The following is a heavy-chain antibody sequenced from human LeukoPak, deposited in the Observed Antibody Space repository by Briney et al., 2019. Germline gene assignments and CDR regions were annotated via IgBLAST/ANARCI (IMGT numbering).Heavy chain of an antibody. D-gene: IGHD6-19*01. CDR2: IYYSGST. CDR1: GGSISSSSYY. Sequence: SETLSLTCTVSGGSISSSSYYWGWIRQPPGKGLEWIGSIYYSGSTYYNPSLKSRVTISVDTSKNQFSLKLSSVTAADTAVYYCARVLLDSSGWGGYYYMDVWGKGTTVTVSS. V-gene: IGHV4-39*07. J-gene: IGHJ6*03. CDR3: ARVLLDSSGWGGYYYMDV.